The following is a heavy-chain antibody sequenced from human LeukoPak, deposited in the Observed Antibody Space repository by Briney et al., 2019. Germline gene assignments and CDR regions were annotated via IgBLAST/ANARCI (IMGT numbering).Heavy chain of an antibody. Sequence: PGGSLRLSCAASGFTFSSYAMSWVRQAPGKGLEWVSAISGSGGSTYYADSVKGRFTISRDNSKNTLYLQMNSLRAEDTAVYYCAKAVRFLEWLFQYYFDYWGQGTLVTVSS. J-gene: IGHJ4*02. CDR2: ISGSGGST. D-gene: IGHD3-3*01. CDR1: GFTFSSYA. V-gene: IGHV3-23*01. CDR3: AKAVRFLEWLFQYYFDY.